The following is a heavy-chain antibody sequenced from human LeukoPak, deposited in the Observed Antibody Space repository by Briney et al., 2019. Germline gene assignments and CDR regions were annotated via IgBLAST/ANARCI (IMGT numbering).Heavy chain of an antibody. CDR1: GYTFINYG. Sequence: ASVKVSCKPSGYTFINYGISWVRQAPGQGLEWMGWINTSTSNTNYAQKFQGRVTMTTDTSTTIVYMDLRSLTSDDTAMYYCARVDSRHRRHNMNVWVKGTTVTVSS. D-gene: IGHD6-6*01. V-gene: IGHV1-18*01. J-gene: IGHJ6*03. CDR2: INTSTSNT. CDR3: ARVDSRHRRHNMNV.